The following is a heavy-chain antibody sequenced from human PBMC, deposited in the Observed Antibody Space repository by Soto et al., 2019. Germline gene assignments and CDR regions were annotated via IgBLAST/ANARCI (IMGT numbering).Heavy chain of an antibody. J-gene: IGHJ4*02. CDR3: VRDSGWLFDS. CDR2: IWYDGSNK. D-gene: IGHD6-19*01. Sequence: QVQLVESGGGVVQPGRSLRLSCAASGFTFSSYGMHWVRQAPGKGLEWVALIWYDGSNKYYADSVKGRFTISRDDSKNTVFLQMNSVRAEDTAVYFCVRDSGWLFDSWGQGTLVTVSS. CDR1: GFTFSSYG. V-gene: IGHV3-33*01.